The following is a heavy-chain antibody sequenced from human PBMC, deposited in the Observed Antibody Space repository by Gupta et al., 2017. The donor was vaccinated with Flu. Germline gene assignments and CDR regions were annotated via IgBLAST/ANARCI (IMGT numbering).Heavy chain of an antibody. CDR2: IWYDGSNK. CDR3: ARDTCSSTSCTTYYYYGMDV. Sequence: QVQLVESGGGVVQPGRSLRLSCAASGFTFSRYGMHWVRQAPGKGLEWVAVIWYDGSNKYYADSVKGRFTISRDNSKNTLYLQMNSLRAEDTAVYYCARDTCSSTSCTTYYYYGMDVWGQGTTVTVSS. CDR1: GFTFSRYG. J-gene: IGHJ6*02. V-gene: IGHV3-33*01. D-gene: IGHD2-2*01.